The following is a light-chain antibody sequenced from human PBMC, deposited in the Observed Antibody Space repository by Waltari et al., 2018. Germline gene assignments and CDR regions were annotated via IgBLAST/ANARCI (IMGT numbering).Light chain of an antibody. CDR1: QSVSSNY. V-gene: IGKV3-20*01. Sequence: EIVLTQSPGTLSLSPGERATLSCRASQSVSSNYLAWYQQKPGQAPRLLIYGASIRATSIPDRFSGSGSGTDFSLTISRLEPEDFAVYYCQQYGSSPPDTFGQGTEVEI. J-gene: IGKJ2*01. CDR2: GAS. CDR3: QQYGSSPPDT.